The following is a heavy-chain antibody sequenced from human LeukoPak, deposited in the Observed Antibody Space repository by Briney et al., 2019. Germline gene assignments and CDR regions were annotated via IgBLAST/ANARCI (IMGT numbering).Heavy chain of an antibody. Sequence: GGSLRLSCAASGFTFSSYEMNWVRQAPGRGLEWVSYISSSGSTIYYADSVKGRFTISRDNAKNSLYLQMNSLRAEDTAVYYCATYLGITMVRGVPHDYWGQGTLVTVSS. CDR1: GFTFSSYE. D-gene: IGHD3-10*01. J-gene: IGHJ4*02. V-gene: IGHV3-48*03. CDR3: ATYLGITMVRGVPHDY. CDR2: ISSSGSTI.